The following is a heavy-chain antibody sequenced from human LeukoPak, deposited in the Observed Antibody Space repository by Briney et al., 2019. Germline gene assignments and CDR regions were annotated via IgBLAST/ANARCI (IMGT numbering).Heavy chain of an antibody. CDR1: GFTFSSYS. Sequence: GGSLRLSCAASGFTFSSYSMNWVRQAPGKGLEWVSVISSGGGDIYYADSVKGRFTISRDNSKNTLYLQMNSLRAEDTAVYYCAKSSTPPLCRNLDYWGQGTLATVSS. J-gene: IGHJ4*02. CDR3: AKSSTPPLCRNLDY. D-gene: IGHD1-14*01. V-gene: IGHV3-23*01. CDR2: ISSGGGDI.